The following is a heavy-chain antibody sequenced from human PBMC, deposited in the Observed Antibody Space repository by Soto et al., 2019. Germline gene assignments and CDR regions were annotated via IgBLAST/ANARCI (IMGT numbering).Heavy chain of an antibody. D-gene: IGHD3-10*01. CDR3: ARDDEGGSYCDLGY. CDR1: GFTFRNYI. V-gene: IGHV3-30-3*01. Sequence: QVQLVESGGGVVQPGRSLRLSCAASGFTFRNYIMHWVRQAPGKGLEWVAIILHDGNNKYYADSVKGRFTISRDNSKNTLYLQMNSLRTEDTAIYYCARDDEGGSYCDLGYWGQGTLVTVSS. J-gene: IGHJ4*02. CDR2: ILHDGNNK.